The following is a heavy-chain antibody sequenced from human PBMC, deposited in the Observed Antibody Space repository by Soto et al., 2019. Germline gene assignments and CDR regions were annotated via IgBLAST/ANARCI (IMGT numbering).Heavy chain of an antibody. D-gene: IGHD3-3*01. Sequence: GGSLRVSCAASGFTFSSYVMHWVRQSPGKGLEWVAVISYDGSNKYYADSVKGRFTISRDNSKNTLYLQMNSLRAEDTAVYYCAKDPGAYYDFWSGHNWFDPWGQGTLVTVSS. CDR3: AKDPGAYYDFWSGHNWFDP. CDR2: ISYDGSNK. J-gene: IGHJ5*02. V-gene: IGHV3-30*18. CDR1: GFTFSSYV.